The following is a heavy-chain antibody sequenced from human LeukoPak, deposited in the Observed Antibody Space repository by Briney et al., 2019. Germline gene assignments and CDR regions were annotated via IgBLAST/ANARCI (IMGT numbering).Heavy chain of an antibody. CDR3: AKDRSPYDRDPRSFDY. D-gene: IGHD5-12*01. J-gene: IGHJ4*02. V-gene: IGHV3-73*01. CDR2: IRSKANGYAT. CDR1: GFTFSGSA. Sequence: GGSLRLSCAASGFTFSGSAMHWVRQASGKGLEWVGRIRSKANGYATAYAASVKGRFTISRDNAKNSLYLQMNSLRAEDTALYYCAKDRSPYDRDPRSFDYWGQGTLVTVSS.